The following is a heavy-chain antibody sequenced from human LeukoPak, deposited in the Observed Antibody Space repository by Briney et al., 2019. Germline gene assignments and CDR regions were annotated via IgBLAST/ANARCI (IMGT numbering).Heavy chain of an antibody. Sequence: GGSLRLSCAASGFTVSSNYMSWVRQAPGKGLEWVSIIYNTGSTYYADSVKGRFTISRDNSKNTLYLQMNSLRAEDTAMYYCAKTTSVYGSGDDYSDATNWFDPWGQGTLVTVSS. CDR2: IYNTGST. CDR1: GFTVSSNY. D-gene: IGHD3-10*01. CDR3: AKTTSVYGSGDDYSDATNWFDP. V-gene: IGHV3-53*01. J-gene: IGHJ5*02.